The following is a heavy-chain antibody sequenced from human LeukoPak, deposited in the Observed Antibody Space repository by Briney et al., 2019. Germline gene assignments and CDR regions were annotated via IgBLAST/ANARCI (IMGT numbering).Heavy chain of an antibody. CDR2: INHSGST. J-gene: IGHJ5*02. CDR1: GGSFSGYH. V-gene: IGHV4-34*01. CDR3: ACDYGDYTAFDP. D-gene: IGHD4-17*01. Sequence: TSETLSLTCAVYGGSFSGYHWSWIRQPPGKGLEWIGEINHSGSTNYNPSLKSRVTISVDTSKNQFSLKLSSVTAADTAVYYCACDYGDYTAFDPWGQGTLVTVSS.